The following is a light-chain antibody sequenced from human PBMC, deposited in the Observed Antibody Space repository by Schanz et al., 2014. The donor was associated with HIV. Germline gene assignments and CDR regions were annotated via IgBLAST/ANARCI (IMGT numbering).Light chain of an antibody. CDR3: ATWDDSLNGWV. Sequence: QSVLTQPPSASGTPGQRVTISCSGSSSNIGINTVNWYQHLPGTAPKLLIYAGNQRASGVPDRLSGSGSGTSASLVISGLQSQDEADFFCATWDDSLNGWVFGGGTKLTVL. CDR1: SSNIGINT. J-gene: IGLJ3*02. CDR2: AGN. V-gene: IGLV1-44*01.